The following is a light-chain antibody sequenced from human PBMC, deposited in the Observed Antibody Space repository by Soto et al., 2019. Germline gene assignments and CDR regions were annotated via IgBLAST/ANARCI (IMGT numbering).Light chain of an antibody. CDR3: CSYAVSSTFV. V-gene: IGLV2-23*01. CDR1: SSDVGTYNL. CDR2: EGS. Sequence: QSALTQPASVSGSPGQSIAISCTGTSSDVGTYNLVSWYQQHPGKDPKLIIYEGSKRPSGVSNRFSGSKSDNTASLTISGLQAEDEADYYCCSYAVSSTFVFGGGTKLTVL. J-gene: IGLJ2*01.